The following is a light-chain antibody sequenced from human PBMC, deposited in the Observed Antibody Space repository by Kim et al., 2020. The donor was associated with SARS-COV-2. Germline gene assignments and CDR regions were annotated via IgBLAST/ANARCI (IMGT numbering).Light chain of an antibody. Sequence: QAVVTQEPSLTVSPGGTVTLTCGSSTGAVTNGHFPYWIQQKPGQVPKTLIYDTNTKHSWTPARFSGSLLGGKAALTLSDAQPEDEGDYYCLLAYNGAPVVFGGGTQLTVL. J-gene: IGLJ2*01. CDR2: DTN. CDR3: LLAYNGAPVV. V-gene: IGLV7-46*01. CDR1: TGAVTNGHF.